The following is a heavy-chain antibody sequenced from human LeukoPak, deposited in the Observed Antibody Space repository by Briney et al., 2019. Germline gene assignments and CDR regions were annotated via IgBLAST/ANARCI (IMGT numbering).Heavy chain of an antibody. CDR2: IYTSGST. CDR1: GGSITNNY. D-gene: IGHD6-19*01. CDR3: ASSIAVAGTGWYFDY. V-gene: IGHV4-4*07. Sequence: PSETLSLTCTVSGGSITNNYWSWIRQPAGKGLEWIGRIYTSGSTNYNPSLKSRVTISVDTSKNQFSLKLSSVTAADTAVYYCASSIAVAGTGWYFDYWGQGTLVTVSS. J-gene: IGHJ4*02.